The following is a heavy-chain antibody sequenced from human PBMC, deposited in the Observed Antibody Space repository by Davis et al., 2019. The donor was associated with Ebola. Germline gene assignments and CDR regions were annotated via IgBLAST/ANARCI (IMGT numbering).Heavy chain of an antibody. CDR1: GFPFTTYW. CDR3: ARIPRAGDKDGYI. J-gene: IGHJ3*02. CDR2: ISSDGSST. Sequence: GESLKISCAASGFPFTTYWMHWVRQAPGQGLVWVAHISSDGSSTNYADSVRGRFTISRDNAKSTLYLVMDSLRAEDTAVYYCARIPRAGDKDGYIWGQGTTVTVSS. D-gene: IGHD2-2*02. V-gene: IGHV3-74*01.